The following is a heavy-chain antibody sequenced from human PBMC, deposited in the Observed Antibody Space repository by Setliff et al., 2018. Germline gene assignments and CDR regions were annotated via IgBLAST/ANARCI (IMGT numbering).Heavy chain of an antibody. CDR1: GGSIDEYY. V-gene: IGHV4-4*07. Sequence: LSLTCSVSGGSIDEYYWSWFRQPAGKGLEWIGRIYSDENTDYNPSLKSRVTMSADTSKNQFSLKLKSVTAADTAVYYCTRNFLGWLARFWGRGTLVTAPQ. CDR2: IYSDENT. CDR3: TRNFLGWLARF. J-gene: IGHJ4*02. D-gene: IGHD6-19*01.